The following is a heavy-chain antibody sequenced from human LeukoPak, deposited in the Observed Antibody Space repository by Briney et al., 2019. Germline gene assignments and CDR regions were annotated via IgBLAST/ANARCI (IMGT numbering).Heavy chain of an antibody. CDR2: IIPILGIA. J-gene: IGHJ4*02. D-gene: IGHD5-12*01. CDR1: GGTFSSYA. V-gene: IGHV1-69*04. Sequence: ASVKVSCKASGGTFSSYAISWVRQAPGQGLEWMGRIIPILGIANYAQKFQGRVTITADKSTSTAYMELSSLRSEDTAVYYCARDRTKRGYSGYDDYWGQGTLVTASS. CDR3: ARDRTKRGYSGYDDY.